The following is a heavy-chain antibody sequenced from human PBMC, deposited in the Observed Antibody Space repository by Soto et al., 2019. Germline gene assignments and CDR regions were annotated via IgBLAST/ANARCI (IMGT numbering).Heavy chain of an antibody. Sequence: GGSLRLSCAGSGFTLSDRYIDWVRQAPGKGLEWVGRSRDKPQGYSTAYAASVKGRFTTSRDESKNSAYLQMNSLKTEDTAVYYCASWHLREHAYDVWGQGTTVTVSS. CDR2: SRDKPQGYST. CDR1: GFTLSDRY. D-gene: IGHD4-17*01. J-gene: IGHJ3*01. CDR3: ASWHLREHAYDV. V-gene: IGHV3-72*01.